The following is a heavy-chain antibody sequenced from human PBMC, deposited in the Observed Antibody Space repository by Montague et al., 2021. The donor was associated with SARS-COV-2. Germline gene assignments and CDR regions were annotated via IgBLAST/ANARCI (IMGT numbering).Heavy chain of an antibody. V-gene: IGHV3-23*03. Sequence: SLRLSCAASGFTFSSYAMSWVRQAPGKGLEWVSVIYSGGSSTYYADSVKGRFTISRDNSKNTLYLQMNSLGAEDTAVYYCATAPAYYYDSSGYYLVDYWGQGTLVTVSS. CDR2: IYSGGSST. CDR1: GFTFSSYA. D-gene: IGHD3-22*01. J-gene: IGHJ4*02. CDR3: ATAPAYYYDSSGYYLVDY.